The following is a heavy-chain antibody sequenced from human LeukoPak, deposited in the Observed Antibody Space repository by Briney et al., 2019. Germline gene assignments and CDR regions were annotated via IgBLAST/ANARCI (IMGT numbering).Heavy chain of an antibody. CDR2: INHSGST. Sequence: SETLSLTCAVYGGSFSGYYWSWIRQPPGKGLEWIGEINHSGSTNYNPSLKSRVTISVDTSKNQFSLKLSSVTAADTAVYYCARGRGVTTDFDYWGQGTLVTVSS. CDR1: GGSFSGYY. D-gene: IGHD4-17*01. V-gene: IGHV4-34*01. J-gene: IGHJ4*02. CDR3: ARGRGVTTDFDY.